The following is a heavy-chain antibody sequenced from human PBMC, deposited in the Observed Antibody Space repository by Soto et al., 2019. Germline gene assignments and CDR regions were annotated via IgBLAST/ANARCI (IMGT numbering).Heavy chain of an antibody. Sequence: ASVKVSCKASGGSFSNYAIHWVRQAPGQGLEWMGWINVGRGNLKYSERFQGSFFMTKDTSANTAFLELTNLKSEDTAVYFCAGDPAAYSANWGRFEYWGQGTPVTVSS. CDR2: INVGRGNL. V-gene: IGHV1-3*01. J-gene: IGHJ4*02. CDR3: AGDPAAYSANWGRFEY. D-gene: IGHD7-27*01. CDR1: GGSFSNYA.